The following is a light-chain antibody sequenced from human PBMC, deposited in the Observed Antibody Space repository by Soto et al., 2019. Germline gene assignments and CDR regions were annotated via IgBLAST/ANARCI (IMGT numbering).Light chain of an antibody. J-gene: IGKJ2*01. CDR1: QSISSW. CDR3: QQYNSYLYT. Sequence: GDRVTITCRASQSISSWLAWYQQKPGKAPKLLIYDASSLESGVTSRFSGSGSGTEFTLTISSLQPDDFATYYCQQYNSYLYTFGQGTKLEIK. CDR2: DAS. V-gene: IGKV1-5*01.